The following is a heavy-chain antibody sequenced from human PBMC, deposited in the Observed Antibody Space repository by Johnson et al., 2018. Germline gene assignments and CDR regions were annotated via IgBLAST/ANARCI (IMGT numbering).Heavy chain of an antibody. J-gene: IGHJ6*03. Sequence: VQLVQSGGGLVQXGGSLRLXCAASGFTVSSNYMSWVRQAPGKGLEWVSVIYSGGSTYYADSVKGRFTISRDNSKNTLYLQRNSRRAEDTAVYYCAKDVDRYYYYMDVWGKGTTVTVSS. CDR3: AKDVDRYYYYMDV. CDR2: IYSGGST. V-gene: IGHV3-66*02. CDR1: GFTVSSNY.